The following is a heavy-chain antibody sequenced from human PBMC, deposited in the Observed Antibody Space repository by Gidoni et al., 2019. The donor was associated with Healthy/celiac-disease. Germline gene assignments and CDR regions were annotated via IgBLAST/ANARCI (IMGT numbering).Heavy chain of an antibody. Sequence: EVQLVESGGGLVQPGRSLRLSCAASGSPFDDYAMHWVRQAPWKGLEWVAGISWNSGSIGYADSVKGRFTISRDNAKNSLYLQMNSLRAEDTALYYCAKDRNYYGSGSYSDWGQGTLVTVSS. V-gene: IGHV3-9*01. CDR1: GSPFDDYA. J-gene: IGHJ4*02. CDR2: ISWNSGSI. D-gene: IGHD3-10*01. CDR3: AKDRNYYGSGSYSD.